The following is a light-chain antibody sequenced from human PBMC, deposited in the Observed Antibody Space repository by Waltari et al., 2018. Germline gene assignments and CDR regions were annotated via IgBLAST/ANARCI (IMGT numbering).Light chain of an antibody. J-gene: IGKJ1*01. V-gene: IGKV1-5*03. CDR2: KAS. Sequence: DIQMTQSPSTLSASVGDRVTITCRASQNITTSLAWYQQKPGKAPNILIYKASTLENVVQSRFNGSGSGTEFALTISSLQAVDLATYYGQHYYAYWAFGQGTKVEIK. CDR3: QHYYAYWA. CDR1: QNITTS.